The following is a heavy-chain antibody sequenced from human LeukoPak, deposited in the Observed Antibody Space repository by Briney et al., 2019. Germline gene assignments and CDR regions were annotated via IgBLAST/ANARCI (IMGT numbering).Heavy chain of an antibody. CDR1: GYSFTTYW. CDR2: VYPGDSRT. Sequence: GESLKISCKASGYSFTTYWIGWVRQMPGKGLEWMGIVYPGDSRTIYSPSFQGQVTISADKSINTASLQWSSLKTSDTAMYYCARHSASSGWVLPDRWGQGTLVTVSS. V-gene: IGHV5-51*01. D-gene: IGHD6-19*01. J-gene: IGHJ5*02. CDR3: ARHSASSGWVLPDR.